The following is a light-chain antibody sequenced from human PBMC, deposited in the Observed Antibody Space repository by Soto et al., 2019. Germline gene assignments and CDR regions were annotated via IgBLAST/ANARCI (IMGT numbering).Light chain of an antibody. V-gene: IGLV2-11*01. J-gene: IGLJ2*01. Sequence: QSALTQPRSVSGSPGQSVTISCTGTSSDVGGYNYVSWYQQHPGKAPKLMIYDVSQRPSGVPDRFSGSKSGNTASLTISGLRDEDEADYYCCSYAGSPFFFGGGTKLTVL. CDR1: SSDVGGYNY. CDR3: CSYAGSPFF. CDR2: DVS.